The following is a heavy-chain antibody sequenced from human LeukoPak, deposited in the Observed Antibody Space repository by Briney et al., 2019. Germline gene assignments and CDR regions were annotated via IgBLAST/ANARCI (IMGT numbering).Heavy chain of an antibody. CDR2: IIPILGIA. CDR3: AREGSDSSGYYYGPYYYYGMDV. Sequence: SVKVSCKASGGTFSSYAISWVRQAPGQGLEWMGRIIPILGIANYAQKFQGRVTITADKSTSTAYMELSSLRSEDTAVYYCAREGSDSSGYYYGPYYYYGMDVWGQGTTVTVSS. V-gene: IGHV1-69*04. CDR1: GGTFSSYA. J-gene: IGHJ6*02. D-gene: IGHD3-22*01.